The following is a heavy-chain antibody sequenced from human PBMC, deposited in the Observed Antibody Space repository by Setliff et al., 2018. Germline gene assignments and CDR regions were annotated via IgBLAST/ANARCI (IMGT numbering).Heavy chain of an antibody. D-gene: IGHD6-19*01. V-gene: IGHV5-51*01. Sequence: GESLKISCKGSGYSFTNTWIGWVRQMPGKGLEWMGIIYLGDSDVRYSPSFQGQVTISADKSISTAYLQWSSLKASDTAMYYCVRDGRAEPAETWGQGTLVTVSS. CDR2: IYLGDSDV. CDR1: GYSFTNTW. J-gene: IGHJ5*02. CDR3: VRDGRAEPAET.